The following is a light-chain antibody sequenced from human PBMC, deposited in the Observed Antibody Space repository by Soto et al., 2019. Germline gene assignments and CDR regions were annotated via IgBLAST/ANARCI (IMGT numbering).Light chain of an antibody. V-gene: IGLV2-14*01. Sequence: QSVLTQPASVSGSPGQSITISCTGTSSDVGGYNFVSWYQQHPGKAPKLMIYDVTNRPSGVSNRFSGSKSGNTASLTISGLQAEDEADYYCLSYSSSTSPYVFGTGTKVTVL. CDR2: DVT. CDR3: LSYSSSTSPYV. J-gene: IGLJ1*01. CDR1: SSDVGGYNF.